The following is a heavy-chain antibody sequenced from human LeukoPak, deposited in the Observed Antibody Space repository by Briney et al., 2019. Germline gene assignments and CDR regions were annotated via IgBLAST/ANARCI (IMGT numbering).Heavy chain of an antibody. J-gene: IGHJ3*02. Sequence: SETLSLTCIVSGGSVGSSSYYWGWLRQPPGRGLEWIGSVYYKGNTYYSPSLKSRVTISLDTSKNQFSLKLSSVTAADTAVYYCARDFSAAFDIWGQGTMVTVSS. CDR1: GGSVGSSSYY. V-gene: IGHV4-39*07. D-gene: IGHD2/OR15-2a*01. CDR3: ARDFSAAFDI. CDR2: VYYKGNT.